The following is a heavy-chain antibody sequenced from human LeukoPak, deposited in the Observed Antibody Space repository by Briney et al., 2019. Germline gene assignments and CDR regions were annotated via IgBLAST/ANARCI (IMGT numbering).Heavy chain of an antibody. J-gene: IGHJ4*02. CDR3: ARCSSGWYGVRYYFDY. CDR2: INHSGST. Sequence: SETLSLTCAVYGGSFSGYYWSWIRQPPGKGLEWIGEINHSGSTNYNPSLKSRVTISVDTSKNQFSLKLSSVTAADTAVYYCARCSSGWYGVRYYFDYWGQGTLVTVSS. CDR1: GGSFSGYY. V-gene: IGHV4-34*01. D-gene: IGHD6-19*01.